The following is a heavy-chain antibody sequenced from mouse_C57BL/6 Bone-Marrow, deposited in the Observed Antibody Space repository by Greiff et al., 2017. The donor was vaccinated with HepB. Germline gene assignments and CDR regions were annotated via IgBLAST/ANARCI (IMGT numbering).Heavy chain of an antibody. Sequence: EAGGGLVQPKGSLKLSCAAPGFSFNTYAMNWVRQAPGKGLEWVARIRSKSNNYATYYADSVKDRFTISRDDSESMLYLQMNNLKTEDTAMYYCVRGITGPWFAYWGQGTLVTVSA. CDR2: IRSKSNNYAT. J-gene: IGHJ3*01. V-gene: IGHV10-1*01. CDR1: GFSFNTYA. CDR3: VRGITGPWFAY. D-gene: IGHD1-1*01.